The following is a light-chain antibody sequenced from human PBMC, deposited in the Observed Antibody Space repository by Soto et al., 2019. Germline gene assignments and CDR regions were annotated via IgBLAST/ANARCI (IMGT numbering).Light chain of an antibody. Sequence: QSVLTQPASVSGSPGQSITISCTGTSSDVGGHNYVSWYQQHPGKAPKLMIYEVSNRPSGVSNRFSGSKSGNTASLTISRLQAEDEADYYCSSYTSSSTVFGTGTKVTVL. CDR1: SSDVGGHNY. CDR2: EVS. V-gene: IGLV2-14*01. CDR3: SSYTSSSTV. J-gene: IGLJ1*01.